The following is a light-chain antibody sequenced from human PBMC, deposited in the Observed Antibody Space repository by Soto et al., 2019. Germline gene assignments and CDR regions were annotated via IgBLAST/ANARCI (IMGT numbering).Light chain of an antibody. V-gene: IGKV3D-7*01. CDR1: QSVSSDY. Sequence: PGERATLSCRASQSVSSDYVAWYRQKPGQVPRLLIYGTSTRATGIPVRFSGSGSGTDFTLTISSLQPEDFAVYFCHQDFNLPWTFGQGTKVDIK. CDR3: HQDFNLPWT. CDR2: GTS. J-gene: IGKJ1*01.